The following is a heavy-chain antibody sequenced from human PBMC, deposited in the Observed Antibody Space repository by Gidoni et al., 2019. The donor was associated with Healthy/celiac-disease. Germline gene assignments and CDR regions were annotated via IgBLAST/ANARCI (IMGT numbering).Heavy chain of an antibody. J-gene: IGHJ3*02. D-gene: IGHD4-17*01. CDR2: ISGGVGST. CDR1: GFTFSSYA. Sequence: EVQLLESGGGLVQPGGSLRLSCAASGFTFSSYAMCLGRQAPGQWLEWVSAISGGVGSTYYADSVKGRFTISRDNSKNTLYLQMNSLRAEDTAVYYCAKVLEMTIADIWGQGTMVTVSS. CDR3: AKVLEMTIADI. V-gene: IGHV3-23*01.